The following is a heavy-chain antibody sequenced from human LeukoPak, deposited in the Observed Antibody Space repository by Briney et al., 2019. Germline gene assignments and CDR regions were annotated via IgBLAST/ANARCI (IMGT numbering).Heavy chain of an antibody. J-gene: IGHJ5*02. D-gene: IGHD3-16*01. CDR3: ARHRDSLGFHNWFDP. CDR2: TFYTGST. V-gene: IGHV4-59*08. Sequence: SETLSLTCTVSGGSISSHYWSWIRQSPGRGLEWIGFTFYTGSTNSNPSLKSRVTMSAHPSKNQVSLRLISVTAADTAIYYCARHRDSLGFHNWFDPWGQGTLVSVSS. CDR1: GGSISSHY.